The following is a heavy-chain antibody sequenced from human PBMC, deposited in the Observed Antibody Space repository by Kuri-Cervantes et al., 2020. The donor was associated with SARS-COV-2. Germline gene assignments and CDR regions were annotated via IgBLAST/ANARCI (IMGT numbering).Heavy chain of an antibody. CDR3: ARDLGILTGYYSHYYYYCGMDV. CDR1: GFTFSTCA. J-gene: IGHJ6*02. CDR2: ISNDGSNK. Sequence: GSLRLSCAASGFTFSTCAMHWVRQASGKGLEWVAVISNDGSNKSYTDSVKGRFTISRDNSKNSLYLQMNSLRAEDTAVYYCARDLGILTGYYSHYYYYCGMDVWGQGTTVTVSS. V-gene: IGHV3-30-3*01. D-gene: IGHD3-9*01.